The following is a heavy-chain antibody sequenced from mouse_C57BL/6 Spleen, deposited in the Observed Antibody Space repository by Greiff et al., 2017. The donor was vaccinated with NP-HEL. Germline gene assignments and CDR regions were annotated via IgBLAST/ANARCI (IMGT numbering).Heavy chain of an antibody. CDR2: ISYDGSN. J-gene: IGHJ3*01. D-gene: IGHD4-1*01. V-gene: IGHV3-6*01. CDR3: ARGAGMGFAY. CDR1: GYSITSGYY. Sequence: ESGPGLVKPSQSLSLTCSVTGYSITSGYYWNWIRQFPGNKLEWMGYISYDGSNNYNPSLKNRITITSDTSKHQFFLKLNSVTTEDSATYYCARGAGMGFAYWGQGTLVTVSA.